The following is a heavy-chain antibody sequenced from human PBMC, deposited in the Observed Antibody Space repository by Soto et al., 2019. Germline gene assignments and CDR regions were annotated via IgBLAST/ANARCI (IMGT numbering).Heavy chain of an antibody. CDR3: ARDPEESYDYIWGSYRRPGNYYFDY. D-gene: IGHD3-16*02. J-gene: IGHJ4*02. CDR1: GFTFSSYS. Sequence: GGSLRLSCAASGFTFSSYSMNWVRQAPGKGLEWVSSISSSSSYIYYADSVKGRFTISRDNAKNSLYLQMNSLRAEDTAVYYCARDPEESYDYIWGSYRRPGNYYFDYWGQGTLVTVSS. CDR2: ISSSSSYI. V-gene: IGHV3-21*01.